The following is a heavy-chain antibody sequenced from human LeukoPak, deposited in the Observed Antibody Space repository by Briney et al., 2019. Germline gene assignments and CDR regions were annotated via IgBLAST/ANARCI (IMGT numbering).Heavy chain of an antibody. D-gene: IGHD3-3*01. CDR1: GASVSSHY. J-gene: IGHJ4*02. Sequence: SETLSLTCTVCGASVSSHYWSWIRQPPGKGLEWIGYVSYSGGTNYNPSLKSRVTISLDTSKDQFSLRLNSVTAADTAVYYCARLSTYYDFWSPLDYWGQGTLVTVSS. V-gene: IGHV4-59*02. CDR3: ARLSTYYDFWSPLDY. CDR2: VSYSGGT.